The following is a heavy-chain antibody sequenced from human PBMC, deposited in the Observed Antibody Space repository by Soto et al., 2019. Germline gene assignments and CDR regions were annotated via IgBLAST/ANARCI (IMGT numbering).Heavy chain of an antibody. CDR3: ARKTASYMTYYDFWSGYHYPDDAFDI. CDR1: GGSISSYY. V-gene: IGHV4-59*01. D-gene: IGHD3-3*01. CDR2: IYYSGST. J-gene: IGHJ3*02. Sequence: SETLSLTCTVSGGSISSYYWSWIRQPPGKGLEWIGYIYYSGSTNYNPSLKSRVTISVDTSKSQFSLKLSSVTAADTAVYYCARKTASYMTYYDFWSGYHYPDDAFDIWGQGTMVTVSS.